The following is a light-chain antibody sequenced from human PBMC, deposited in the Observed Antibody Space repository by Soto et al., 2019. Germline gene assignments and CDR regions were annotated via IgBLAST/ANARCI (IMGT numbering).Light chain of an antibody. Sequence: DIQTTPAPLTLSASVGDRVTNTFRASQSISRWLAWYQQKPGKAPKLLIYDASTLESGVPSRFSGGGSGTEFTLTISSLQPDDFANYYCQQYKSAVTFGGGTKVDIK. J-gene: IGKJ4*01. V-gene: IGKV1-5*01. CDR2: DAS. CDR1: QSISRW. CDR3: QQYKSAVT.